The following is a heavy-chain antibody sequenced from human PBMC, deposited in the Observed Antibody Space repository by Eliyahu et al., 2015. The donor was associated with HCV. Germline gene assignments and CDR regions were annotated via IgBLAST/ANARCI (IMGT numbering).Heavy chain of an antibody. CDR2: IDSDXSSS. CDR3: ARGIRGSRAFDI. Sequence: EVQLVESGGGLVQPGGSLXLSXAASGFTFSTYWMPWVRPGPGEGVVGVSRIDSDXSSSTYAASVKGRFTISRDNAKNMLYLQMNSLRAEDTAVYYCARGIRGSRAFDIWGQGTVVTVSS. J-gene: IGHJ3*02. V-gene: IGHV3-74*03. CDR1: GFTFSTYW. D-gene: IGHD1-26*01.